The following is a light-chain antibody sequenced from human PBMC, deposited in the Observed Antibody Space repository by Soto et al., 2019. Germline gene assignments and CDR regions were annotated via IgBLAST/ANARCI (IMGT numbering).Light chain of an antibody. J-gene: IGLJ2*01. V-gene: IGLV2-14*01. CDR3: SSYASSGTVV. CDR1: SSDVGGYKY. Sequence: QSALTQPASVSGSRGQSISISCTGSSSDVGGYKYVSWYQQHPGKAPRLMIYEVSNRPSGVSNRFSGSKSGNTASLTISGLQAEDEADYYCSSYASSGTVVFGGGTQLTVI. CDR2: EVS.